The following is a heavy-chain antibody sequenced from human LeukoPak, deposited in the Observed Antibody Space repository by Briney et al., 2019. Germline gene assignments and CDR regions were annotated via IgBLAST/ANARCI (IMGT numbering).Heavy chain of an antibody. CDR1: GFTFNNYG. V-gene: IGHV3-23*01. D-gene: IGHD4-17*01. CDR2: ISGSADNT. J-gene: IGHJ4*02. CDR3: ARGTMTTVTG. Sequence: GGSLRLSCAASGFTFNNYGMSWVRQAPGKGLEWVSAISGSADNTYYVDSVKGRFTISRDNSKNTLYLQMNSLRAEDTAVYYCARGTMTTVTGWGQGTLVTVSS.